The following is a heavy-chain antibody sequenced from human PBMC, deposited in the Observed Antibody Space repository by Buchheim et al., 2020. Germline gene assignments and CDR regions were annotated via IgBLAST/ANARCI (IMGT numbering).Heavy chain of an antibody. CDR1: GFGFSNYD. CDR2: ISSISKTI. J-gene: IGHJ4*02. V-gene: IGHV3-48*03. Sequence: EVQLVESGGGLVQPGGSLRLSCVASGFGFSNYDMHWVRQAPGKGLEWLSYISSISKTIYYVDSVKGRFTISRDNAKNSLYLQMSSLRAEDTALYYCARAGYSSLSPFDSWGQGTL. D-gene: IGHD6-6*01. CDR3: ARAGYSSLSPFDS.